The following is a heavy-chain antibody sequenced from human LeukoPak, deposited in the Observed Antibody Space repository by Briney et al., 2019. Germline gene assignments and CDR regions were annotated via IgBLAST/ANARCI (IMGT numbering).Heavy chain of an antibody. J-gene: IGHJ3*02. V-gene: IGHV4-34*01. D-gene: IGHD2-15*01. CDR3: ARATGSDIVVVVAATTDAFDI. Sequence: SETLSLTCAVYGGSFSGYYWSWIRQPPGKGLEWIGEINHSGSTNHNPSLKSRVTISVDTSKNQFSLKLSSVTAADTAVYYCARATGSDIVVVVAATTDAFDIWGQGTMVTVSS. CDR2: INHSGST. CDR1: GGSFSGYY.